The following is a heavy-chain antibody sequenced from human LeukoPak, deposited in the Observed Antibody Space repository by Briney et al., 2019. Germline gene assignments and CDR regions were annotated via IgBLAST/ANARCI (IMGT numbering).Heavy chain of an antibody. Sequence: TSETLSLTCAVSGGSINSPKSWSWVRQPPGKGLEWIGDRYHSGGTNCNPSLKSRVTISVDTSKNQFSLELNSVTAADTAVYYCGAYRTLDDAFDIWGQGTLVTVSS. V-gene: IGHV4-4*02. CDR1: GGSINSPKS. CDR2: RYHSGGT. D-gene: IGHD3-16*01. J-gene: IGHJ3*02. CDR3: GAYRTLDDAFDI.